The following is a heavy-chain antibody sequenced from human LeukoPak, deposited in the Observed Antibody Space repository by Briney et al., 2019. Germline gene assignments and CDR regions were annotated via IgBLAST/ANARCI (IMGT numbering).Heavy chain of an antibody. J-gene: IGHJ4*02. CDR1: GFTFSSDW. V-gene: IGHV3-74*01. D-gene: IGHD3-22*01. CDR2: INSDGSST. CDR3: ARGNYYDSSRYSLGY. Sequence: GGGLRLSCAASGFTFSSDWMHWVRQAPGKGLGWGSRINSDGSSTSYADSVKGRFTISRDNAKNTLYLQINSLRAEATAVYYCARGNYYDSSRYSLGYWGQGTLVTVSS.